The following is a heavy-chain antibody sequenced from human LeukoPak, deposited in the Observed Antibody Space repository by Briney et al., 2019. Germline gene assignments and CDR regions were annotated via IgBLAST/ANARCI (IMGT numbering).Heavy chain of an antibody. CDR3: AEGGRFGELEGFET. V-gene: IGHV3-23*01. Sequence: GGSLRLSCAASGFTFSSYAMSWVPQAPGKGLEWVSAISSGGTTYYADSVKGRFSISRDNSKKTLYLQMNSLRGEDTAVYYCAEGGRFGELEGFETWGQGTLVTVSS. J-gene: IGHJ4*02. CDR2: ISSGGTT. D-gene: IGHD3-10*01. CDR1: GFTFSSYA.